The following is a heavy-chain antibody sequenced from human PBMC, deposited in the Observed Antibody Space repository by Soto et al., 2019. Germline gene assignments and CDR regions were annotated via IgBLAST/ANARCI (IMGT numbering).Heavy chain of an antibody. CDR1: GFTFSSYG. J-gene: IGHJ4*02. CDR2: IWYDGSNK. D-gene: IGHD2-2*01. V-gene: IGHV3-33*01. CDR3: VRDRVRGEYQLLFFDY. Sequence: PGGSLRLSCAASGFTFSSYGMHWVHQAPGKGLEWVAVIWYDGSNKYYADSVKGRFTISRDNSKNTLYLQMNSLRAEDTAVYYCVRDRVRGEYQLLFFDYWGQGTLVTVSS.